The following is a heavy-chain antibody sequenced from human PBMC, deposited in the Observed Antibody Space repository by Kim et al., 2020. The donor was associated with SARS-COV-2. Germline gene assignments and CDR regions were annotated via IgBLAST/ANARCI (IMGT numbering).Heavy chain of an antibody. D-gene: IGHD6-13*01. J-gene: IGHJ5*01. Sequence: SETLSLTCTVSGGSISSYYWSWIRQPPGKGLEWIGYIYYSGSTNYNPSLKSRVTISVDTSKNQFSLKLSSVTAAATAVSYCACENARAHFPGIAAAVWF. V-gene: IGHV4-59*01. CDR2: IYYSGST. CDR1: GGSISSYY. CDR3: ACENARAHFPGIAAAVWF.